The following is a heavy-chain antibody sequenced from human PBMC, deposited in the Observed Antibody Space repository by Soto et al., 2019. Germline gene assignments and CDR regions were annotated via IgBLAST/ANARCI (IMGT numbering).Heavy chain of an antibody. D-gene: IGHD3-16*01. CDR1: GFSFSLFW. J-gene: IGHJ4*02. Sequence: EVQLAESGGGLVQPGGSLRLSCAASGFSFSLFWMRWVRQTPGKGLEWVANITEDGSEKFFADSVKGRFTIYRDNAKNSLSLQMNRLTADATAVYYCDRTGWPHSSYYFDYWGQGTLVTVSS. CDR3: DRTGWPHSSYYFDY. CDR2: ITEDGSEK. V-gene: IGHV3-7*03.